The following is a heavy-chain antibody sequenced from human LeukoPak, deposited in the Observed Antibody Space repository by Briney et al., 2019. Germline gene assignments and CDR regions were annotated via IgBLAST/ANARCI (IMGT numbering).Heavy chain of an antibody. J-gene: IGHJ4*02. CDR2: INAGNGNT. D-gene: IGHD2/OR15-2a*01. CDR1: GYTFTSYA. Sequence: ASVKVSCKASGYTFTSYAMHWVRHAPGQRLEWMGWINAGNGNTKYSQKCQGRVTITRDTSASTAYTELNSLRSEDTAVYYCARDTFGTSRPIEDWSQGTLGTVCS. V-gene: IGHV1-3*01. CDR3: ARDTFGTSRPIED.